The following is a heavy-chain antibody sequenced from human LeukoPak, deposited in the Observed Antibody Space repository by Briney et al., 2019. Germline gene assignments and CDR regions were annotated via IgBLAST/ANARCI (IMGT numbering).Heavy chain of an antibody. J-gene: IGHJ5*02. CDR3: ARSLGYCSGGSCYYDWFDP. Sequence: GASVKVSCKASGYTFTSYDINWVRQATGRGLEWMGWMNPNSGNTGYAQKFQGRVTMTRNTSISTAYMELSSLRSGDTAVYYCARSLGYCSGGSCYYDWFDPWGQGTLVTVSS. CDR1: GYTFTSYD. D-gene: IGHD2-15*01. CDR2: MNPNSGNT. V-gene: IGHV1-8*01.